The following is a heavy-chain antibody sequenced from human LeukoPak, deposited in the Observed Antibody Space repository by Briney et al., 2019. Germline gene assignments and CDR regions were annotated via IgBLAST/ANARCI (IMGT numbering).Heavy chain of an antibody. CDR1: GFTLSSYW. J-gene: IGHJ1*01. CDR3: ARAPSEIGGYYPEYFRH. V-gene: IGHV3-74*01. D-gene: IGHD3-22*01. Sequence: GGSLRLSCAASGFTLSSYWMHRVRQAPGKGLVWVSRIKSDGRTNYADSVKGRFTISRDNAKNTVSLQMNSLRAEDTGVYYCARAPSEIGGYYPEYFRHWGQGTLVIVSS. CDR2: IKSDGRT.